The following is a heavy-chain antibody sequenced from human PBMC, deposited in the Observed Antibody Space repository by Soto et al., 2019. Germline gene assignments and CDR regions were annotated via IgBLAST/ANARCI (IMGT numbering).Heavy chain of an antibody. CDR3: AHRVLRTVFGLVTTPAIYFAF. CDR2: IYWDDDK. J-gene: IGHJ4*02. Sequence: QITLNESGPTVVRPTETLTLTCRFSGFSLTTSGVGVGWIRQSPGKAPEWLALIYWDDDKRYSASLKSRLTITKDTSKTQVVLTVPDLDPTDTATYYCAHRVLRTVFGLVTTPAIYFAFWGQGTPVAVSS. V-gene: IGHV2-5*02. D-gene: IGHD3-3*01. CDR1: GFSLTTSGVG.